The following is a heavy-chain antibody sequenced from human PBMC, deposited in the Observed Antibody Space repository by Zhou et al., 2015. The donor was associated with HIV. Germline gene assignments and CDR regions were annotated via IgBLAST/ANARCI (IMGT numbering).Heavy chain of an antibody. J-gene: IGHJ2*01. Sequence: QVQLVQSGAEVKKPGSSVKVSCKTSGDTFSAYSFSWVRQAPGQGLEWMGVITPILGTTKYAQKFQGRVIASADRSTNTAYMELRSLRSEDTAVYYCARDRGGATRPDWRYFDLWGRGTLVTVSS. CDR1: GDTFSAYS. CDR3: ARDRGGATRPDWRYFDL. D-gene: IGHD1-26*01. CDR2: ITPILGTT. V-gene: IGHV1-69*06.